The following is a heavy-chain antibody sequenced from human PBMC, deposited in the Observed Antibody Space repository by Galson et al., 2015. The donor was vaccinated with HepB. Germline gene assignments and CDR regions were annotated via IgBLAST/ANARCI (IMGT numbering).Heavy chain of an antibody. CDR1: GFTFSSYG. CDR3: ARAGITFGGVIVNSALD. V-gene: IGHV3-33*01. D-gene: IGHD3-16*02. J-gene: IGHJ4*02. CDR2: IWYDGSNK. Sequence: SLRLSCAASGFTFSSYGMHWVRQAPGKGLEWVAVIWYDGSNKYYADSVKGRFTISRDNSKNTLYLQMNSLRAEDTAVYYCARAGITFGGVIVNSALDWGQGTLVTVSS.